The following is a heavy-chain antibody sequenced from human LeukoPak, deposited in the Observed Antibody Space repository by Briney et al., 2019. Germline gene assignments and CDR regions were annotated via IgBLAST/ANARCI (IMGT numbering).Heavy chain of an antibody. CDR2: MSSSDDGR. CDR3: AKAPVTSCRGAFCYPFDY. CDR1: GFSFSSYA. J-gene: IGHJ4*02. Sequence: GGSLRLTCAASGFSFSSYAMSWVRQAPGKGLEWVSAMSSSDDGRYYAASVRGRFTISRDTSRSTLYLQMNSLRAEDAAVYYCAKAPVTSCRGAFCYPFDYWGQGTLVTVSS. V-gene: IGHV3-23*01. D-gene: IGHD2-15*01.